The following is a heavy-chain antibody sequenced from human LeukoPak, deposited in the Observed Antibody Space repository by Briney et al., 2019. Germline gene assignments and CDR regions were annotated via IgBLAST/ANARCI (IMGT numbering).Heavy chain of an antibody. Sequence: GSSVKVSCKASGGTFSSYAISWVRQAPGQGLEWMGGIIPIFGTANYAQKFQGRVTITADESTSTAYMELSRLRSDDTAVYYCARVPIYYYGSGSYYNGGGYYFDYWGQGTLVTVSS. CDR2: IIPIFGTA. D-gene: IGHD3-10*01. CDR1: GGTFSSYA. V-gene: IGHV1-69*01. J-gene: IGHJ4*02. CDR3: ARVPIYYYGSGSYYNGGGYYFDY.